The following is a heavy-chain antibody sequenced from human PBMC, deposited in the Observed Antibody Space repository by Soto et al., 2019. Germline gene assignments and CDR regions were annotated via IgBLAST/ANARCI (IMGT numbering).Heavy chain of an antibody. CDR3: ARGLALLWCGELTTGMDV. CDR1: GFTFSSYG. CDR2: IWYDGSNK. Sequence: QVQLVESGGGVVQPGRSLRLSCAASGFTFSSYGMHWVRQAPGKGLEWVAVIWYDGSNKYYADSVKGRFTISRDNSKNTLYLQMNSLRAEDTAVYYCARGLALLWCGELTTGMDVWGKGTTVTVSS. V-gene: IGHV3-33*01. J-gene: IGHJ6*04. D-gene: IGHD3-10*01.